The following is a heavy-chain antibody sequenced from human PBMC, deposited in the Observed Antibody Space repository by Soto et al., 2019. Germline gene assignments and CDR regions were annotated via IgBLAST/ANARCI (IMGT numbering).Heavy chain of an antibody. D-gene: IGHD6-13*01. CDR2: IIPIFGTA. Sequence: ASVKVSCKASGGTFSSYSISWVRQAPGQGLEWMGGIIPIFGTANYAQKFQGRVTITADESTSTAYMELSSLRSEDTAVYYCAKVPYPASWYYSDYWGQGTLVTVSS. V-gene: IGHV1-69*13. J-gene: IGHJ4*02. CDR3: AKVPYPASWYYSDY. CDR1: GGTFSSYS.